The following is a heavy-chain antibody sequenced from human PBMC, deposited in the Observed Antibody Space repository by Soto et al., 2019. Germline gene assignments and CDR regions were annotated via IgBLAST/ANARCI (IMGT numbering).Heavy chain of an antibody. V-gene: IGHV3-66*01. J-gene: IGHJ5*01. CDR3: ARGVFYSSGFLDP. CDR2: IYNDGST. Sequence: GGSLRLSCAASGFTVSTNYMTWVRQAPGKGLEWVSVIYNDGSTHYADSVKGRFTISRDNSKNTLYLQMNRLRAEDTAFYYCARGVFYSSGFLDPWGQGTLVTVSS. CDR1: GFTVSTNY. D-gene: IGHD2-15*01.